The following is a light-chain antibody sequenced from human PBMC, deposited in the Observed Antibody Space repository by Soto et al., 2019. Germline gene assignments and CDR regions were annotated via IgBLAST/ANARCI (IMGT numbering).Light chain of an antibody. CDR3: LLYMGGGIYV. V-gene: IGLV8-61*01. Sequence: QTVVTQEPSFSVSPGVSVTLTCGLSSGSVSTDYYPTWYQQTPVQAPRTLIHSTNIRSSWVPDRFSGSILGNKAALTITGAKSDDESDYYFLLYMGGGIYVFGGGTQLTVL. J-gene: IGLJ7*01. CDR1: SGSVSTDYY. CDR2: STN.